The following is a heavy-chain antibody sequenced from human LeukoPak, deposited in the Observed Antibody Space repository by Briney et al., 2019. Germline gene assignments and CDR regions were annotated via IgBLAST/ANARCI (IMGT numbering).Heavy chain of an antibody. CDR1: GYTFTSYG. D-gene: IGHD3-22*01. Sequence: ASVKVSCKASGYTFTSYGISWVRQAPGQRLEWMGWINAGNGNTKYSQKFQGRVTITRDTSASTAYMELSSLRSEDTAVYYCARLVVIGAFDYWGQGTLVTVSS. CDR2: INAGNGNT. CDR3: ARLVVIGAFDY. V-gene: IGHV1-3*01. J-gene: IGHJ4*02.